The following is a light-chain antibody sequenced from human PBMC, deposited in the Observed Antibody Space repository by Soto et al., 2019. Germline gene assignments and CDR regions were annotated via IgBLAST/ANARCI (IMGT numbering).Light chain of an antibody. Sequence: EIVLTQSPATLSLSPGERATLSCRASQSVSSQLAWYQQRPGQAPRLLMFDASNRATGNTARFSGSGSGTDFTLTISSLEPEDFAVYYCQQRNSWPLTFGQGTRLEV. CDR1: QSVSSQ. CDR3: QQRNSWPLT. J-gene: IGKJ5*01. CDR2: DAS. V-gene: IGKV3-11*01.